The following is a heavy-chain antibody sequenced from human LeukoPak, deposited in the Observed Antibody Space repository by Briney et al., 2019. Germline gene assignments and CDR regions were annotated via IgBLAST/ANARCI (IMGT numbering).Heavy chain of an antibody. J-gene: IGHJ4*02. Sequence: SGGSLRLSCAASGFTFSSYWMHWVRQAPGKGLVWVSRINSDGSSSSYADSVKGRFTISRDNAKNTLYLQMNSLRAEDTAVYYCARDPGWYSSAPRDYFGYWGQGTLVTVSS. V-gene: IGHV3-74*01. CDR1: GFTFSSYW. D-gene: IGHD6-19*01. CDR2: INSDGSSS. CDR3: ARDPGWYSSAPRDYFGY.